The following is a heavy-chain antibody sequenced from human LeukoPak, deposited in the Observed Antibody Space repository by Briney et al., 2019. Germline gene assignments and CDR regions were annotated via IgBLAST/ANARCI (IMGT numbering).Heavy chain of an antibody. V-gene: IGHV3-53*01. Sequence: GWSLRLSCAASGFTVSDNYMTWVRQAPGKGLEWVSSIYNTGATHYAESVKGRFTISRDNSKNTLFLQMNSLRAEDMAVYYCARIEWERLGRAFDIWAQGTMVTVSS. CDR3: ARIEWERLGRAFDI. CDR2: IYNTGAT. J-gene: IGHJ3*02. D-gene: IGHD1-26*01. CDR1: GFTVSDNY.